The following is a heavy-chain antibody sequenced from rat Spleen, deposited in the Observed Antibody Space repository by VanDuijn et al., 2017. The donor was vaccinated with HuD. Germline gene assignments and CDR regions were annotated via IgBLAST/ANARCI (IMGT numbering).Heavy chain of an antibody. CDR1: GFSLTSYS. J-gene: IGHJ4*01. V-gene: IGHV2S18*01. CDR3: ARDRGITMMVPLMDA. Sequence: QVQLKESGPGLVQPSETLSLTCTVSGFSLTSYSVSWVRQPSGKGPEWMGRMWTGGATAYNSLLKSRLSISRDISKSQVFLKMNSLQTEDTATYYCARDRGITMMVPLMDAWGQGASVTVSS. D-gene: IGHD1-12*03. CDR2: MWTGGAT.